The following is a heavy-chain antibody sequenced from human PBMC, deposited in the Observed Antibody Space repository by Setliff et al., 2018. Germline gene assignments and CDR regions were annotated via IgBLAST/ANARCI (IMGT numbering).Heavy chain of an antibody. D-gene: IGHD3-10*01. J-gene: IGHJ5*02. CDR1: GGSVSSSSYY. CDR2: IYYSGTT. CDR3: AKADEGPRRASGSYYPLLRFDP. Sequence: SETLSLTCTVSGGSVSSSSYYWGWIRQPPGKGLEWIGTIYYSGTTYYSPSLKSRVTISVDTSKNQFSLKLSSVTAADTALYYCAKADEGPRRASGSYYPLLRFDPWGQGTLVTVSS. V-gene: IGHV4-39*07.